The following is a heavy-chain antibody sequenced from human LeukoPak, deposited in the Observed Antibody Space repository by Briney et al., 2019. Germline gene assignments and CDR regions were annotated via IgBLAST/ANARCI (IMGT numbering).Heavy chain of an antibody. Sequence: ASVKVSCKASGYTFTAYYMHWVRQAPGQGLEWMGRINLNSGDTNYAQKFQGRVTITRDTSISTAYMELSRLRSDDTAVYYCARDKGRDGYTAFDYWGQGTLVTVSS. D-gene: IGHD5-24*01. CDR1: GYTFTAYY. CDR2: INLNSGDT. J-gene: IGHJ4*02. V-gene: IGHV1-2*06. CDR3: ARDKGRDGYTAFDY.